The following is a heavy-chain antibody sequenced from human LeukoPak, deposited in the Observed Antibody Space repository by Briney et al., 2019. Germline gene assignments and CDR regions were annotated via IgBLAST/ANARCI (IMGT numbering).Heavy chain of an antibody. J-gene: IGHJ4*02. CDR1: GGTFSSYA. V-gene: IGHV1-69*05. CDR3: ARDLTAGKWLLLPFDY. D-gene: IGHD3-22*01. Sequence: SVKVSCKASGGTFSSYAISWVRQAPGQGLEWMGRIIPIFGTANYAQKFQGRGTITTDESTSTAYMELSSLRSEDTAVYYCARDLTAGKWLLLPFDYWGQGTLVTVSS. CDR2: IIPIFGTA.